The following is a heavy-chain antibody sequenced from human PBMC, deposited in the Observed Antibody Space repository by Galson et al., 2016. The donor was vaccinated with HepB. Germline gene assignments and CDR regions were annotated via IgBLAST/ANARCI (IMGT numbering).Heavy chain of an antibody. Sequence: SLRLSCAASGFTVSSNDMTWVRQAPGKGLEWVSLIYSGGDTYYADSVKGRFTISRDNSKSTLFLQMNSLRAEDTAVYYCATVGAGSSEFDYWGQGTLGTVSS. D-gene: IGHD3-16*01. CDR1: GFTVSSND. CDR3: ATVGAGSSEFDY. V-gene: IGHV3-53*01. J-gene: IGHJ4*02. CDR2: IYSGGDT.